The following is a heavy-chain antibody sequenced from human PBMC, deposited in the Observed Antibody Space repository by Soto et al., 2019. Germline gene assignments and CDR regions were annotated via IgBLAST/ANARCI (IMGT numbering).Heavy chain of an antibody. CDR1: GFAFGNSW. Sequence: VGSLRLSCVASGFAFGNSWMHWVRQPPGKGPEWVSRMTSDGRTTQYADSVKGRFTVSRDNAKNTLYLQMNSLRAEDTAVYYCATAEVDYWGPRTLVTVSS. CDR2: MTSDGRTT. CDR3: ATAEVDY. V-gene: IGHV3-74*01. J-gene: IGHJ4*01.